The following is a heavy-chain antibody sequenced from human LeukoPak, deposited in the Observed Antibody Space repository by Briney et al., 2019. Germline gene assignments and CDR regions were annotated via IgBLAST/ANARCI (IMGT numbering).Heavy chain of an antibody. J-gene: IGHJ4*02. CDR3: AKGGYSSSWYLALTFDY. CDR1: GFTFSSYA. V-gene: IGHV3-23*01. CDR2: ISGSGGNT. D-gene: IGHD6-13*01. Sequence: TGGSLRLSCAASGFTFSSYAMSWVRQAPGKGLEWVSAISGSGGNTYYADSVKGRFTISRDNSKNTLYLQMNSLRAEDTAVYYCAKGGYSSSWYLALTFDYWGQGTLVTVSS.